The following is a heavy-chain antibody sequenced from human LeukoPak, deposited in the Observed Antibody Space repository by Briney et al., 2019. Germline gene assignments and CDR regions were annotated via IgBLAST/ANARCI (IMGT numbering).Heavy chain of an antibody. CDR3: ARTLYIAAAPGGFDY. CDR1: GYTLTGHY. Sequence: ASVKVSCKASGYTLTGHYMHWVRQAPGQGLEWMGWINPKNAGTNYAQKFQGRVTMTRDTSNGTVYMELSWLRSDDTAVYYCARTLYIAAAPGGFDYWGQGTLVTVSS. V-gene: IGHV1-2*02. CDR2: INPKNAGT. D-gene: IGHD6-13*01. J-gene: IGHJ4*02.